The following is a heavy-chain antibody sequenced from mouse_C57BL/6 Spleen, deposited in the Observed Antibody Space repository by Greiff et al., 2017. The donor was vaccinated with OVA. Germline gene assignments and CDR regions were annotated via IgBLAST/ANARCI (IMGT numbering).Heavy chain of an antibody. CDR3: ARDGARAMDY. V-gene: IGHV1-76*01. CDR1: GYTFTDYY. J-gene: IGHJ4*01. Sequence: VQLQQSGAELVRPGASVKLSCKASGYTFTDYYINWVKQRPGQGLEWIARIYPGSGNTYYNEKFKGKATLTSEKSSSTAYMQLSSLTSEDSAVDCCARDGARAMDYWGQGTSVTVSS. D-gene: IGHD1-2*01. CDR2: IYPGSGNT.